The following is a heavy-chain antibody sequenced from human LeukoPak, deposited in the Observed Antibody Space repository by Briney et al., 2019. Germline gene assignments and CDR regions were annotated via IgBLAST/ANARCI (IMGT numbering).Heavy chain of an antibody. CDR2: IIPIFGTA. J-gene: IGHJ4*02. Sequence: ASVKVSCKASGGTFSSYAISWVRQAPGQGLEWMGGIIPIFGTANYAQKFQGRVTITADESTSTAYMELSSLRSEDTAVYYCAREEYCTNGVCFPDYWGQGTLVTASS. V-gene: IGHV1-69*13. CDR3: AREEYCTNGVCFPDY. D-gene: IGHD2-8*01. CDR1: GGTFSSYA.